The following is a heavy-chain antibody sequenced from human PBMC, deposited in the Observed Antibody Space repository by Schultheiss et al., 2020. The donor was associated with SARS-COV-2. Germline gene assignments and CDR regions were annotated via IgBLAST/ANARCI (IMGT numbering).Heavy chain of an antibody. V-gene: IGHV4-34*01. Sequence: SETLSLTCAVSGYSISSGYYWNWIRQPPGKGLEWIGEINHSGSTNYNPSLKSRVTISVDPSKNQFSLKLSSVTAADTAVYYCARGLGYYGSTTKGDYWAQGTLVTVSS. CDR3: ARGLGYYGSTTKGDY. J-gene: IGHJ4*02. D-gene: IGHD3-10*01. CDR1: GYSISSGYY. CDR2: INHSGST.